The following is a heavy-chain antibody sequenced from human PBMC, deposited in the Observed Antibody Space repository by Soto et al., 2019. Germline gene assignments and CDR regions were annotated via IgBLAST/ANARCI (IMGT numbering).Heavy chain of an antibody. CDR2: MSYDGRNQ. CDR3: AKGGWYTSSSRSDC. D-gene: IGHD6-6*01. CDR1: GFTLSGVD. Sequence: QVQLVECGGGVVQPGTSLRLSCSASGFTLSGVDMHWVRQAPGKGLEWVAVMSYDGRNQYYADSVKGRFTVSRDSSKSTLYLQMNSLRTEDAAVYCCAKGGWYTSSSRSDCWGQTTLVTVSS. V-gene: IGHV3-30*18. J-gene: IGHJ4*02.